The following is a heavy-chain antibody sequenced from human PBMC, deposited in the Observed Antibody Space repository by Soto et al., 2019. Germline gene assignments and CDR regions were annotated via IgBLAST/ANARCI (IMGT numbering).Heavy chain of an antibody. CDR1: GFTYSSYA. CDR2: ISGIGGST. D-gene: IGHD2-2*02. CDR3: PKDGGYCSSTSCYNNWFDP. V-gene: IGHV3-23*01. Sequence: PGGSLRLSCAASGFTYSSYAMSWVRQGPGKGLDWVSAISGIGGSTHYAESANRRSTISRDNSQNTLYMQMNNLRGEDTAGYYRPKDGGYCSSTSCYNNWFDPWGQGTLVTVSS. J-gene: IGHJ5*02.